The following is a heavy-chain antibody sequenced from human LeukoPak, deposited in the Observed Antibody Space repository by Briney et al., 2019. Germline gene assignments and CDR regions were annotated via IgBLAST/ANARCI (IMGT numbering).Heavy chain of an antibody. J-gene: IGHJ5*02. CDR3: TPFMVRGVILYNWFDP. V-gene: IGHV1-69-2*01. Sequence: GASVKVSCKASGYTFTDYYMHWVQQAPGKGLGWMGRVDPEDGGTIYAEKFQGRVTITADTSTDTASMELSSLRSEDTAVYYCTPFMVRGVILYNWFDPWGQGTLVTVSS. CDR2: VDPEDGGT. D-gene: IGHD3-10*01. CDR1: GYTFTDYY.